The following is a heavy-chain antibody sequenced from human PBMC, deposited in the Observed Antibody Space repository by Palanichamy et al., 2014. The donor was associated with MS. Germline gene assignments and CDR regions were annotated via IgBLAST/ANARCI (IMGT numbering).Heavy chain of an antibody. CDR1: GFTFDDYA. Sequence: EVQLVESGGGLVQPGRSLRLSCAASGFTFDDYAMHWVRQAPGKGLEWVSGISWNSGSIGYADSVKGRFTISRDNAKNSLYLQMNSLRAEDTALYYCAKDLVVADPRVPYYGMDVWGQGTTVTVSS. CDR3: AKDLVVADPRVPYYGMDV. J-gene: IGHJ6*02. V-gene: IGHV3-9*01. CDR2: ISWNSGSI. D-gene: IGHD2-15*01.